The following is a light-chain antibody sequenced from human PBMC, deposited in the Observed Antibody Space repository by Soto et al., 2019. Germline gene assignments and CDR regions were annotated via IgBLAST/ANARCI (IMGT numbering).Light chain of an antibody. CDR3: QEYDTVRLT. V-gene: IGKV1-27*01. Sequence: DIQMTQSPSSLSASVGDTVTITCRASQGVANHLAWYQQKPGGVPELLISAASTLESGVPSRFSGSGSKKDFTLTISSLQPGDVATYYCQEYDTVRLTFGGVTKVEVK. J-gene: IGKJ4*01. CDR1: QGVANH. CDR2: AAS.